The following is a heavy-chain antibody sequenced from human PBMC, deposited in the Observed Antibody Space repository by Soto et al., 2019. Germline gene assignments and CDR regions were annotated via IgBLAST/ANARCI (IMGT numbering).Heavy chain of an antibody. D-gene: IGHD2-21*02. Sequence: GESLKISCKGSGYSFTSYWIGWVRQMPGKGLEWMGIIYPGDSDTRYSPSFQGQVTISADKSISTAYLQWSSLKASDTAMYYCARQRGAYCGCACYSPYYYYYYGMDVSGQGTTVTVYS. V-gene: IGHV5-51*01. CDR2: IYPGDSDT. CDR1: GYSFTSYW. CDR3: ARQRGAYCGCACYSPYYYYYYGMDV. J-gene: IGHJ6*02.